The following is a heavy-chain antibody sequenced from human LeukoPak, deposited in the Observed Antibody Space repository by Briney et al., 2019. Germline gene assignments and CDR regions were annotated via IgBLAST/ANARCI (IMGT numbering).Heavy chain of an antibody. D-gene: IGHD6-13*01. CDR2: IYHSGST. Sequence: SQTLSLTCAVSGGSISSGGYSWRWIRQPPGKGLEWIGYIYHSGSTYYNPSLKSRVTISVDRSKNQFSLKLSSVTAADTAVYYCAGGPKIAAAGTGYWGQGTLVTVSS. J-gene: IGHJ4*02. V-gene: IGHV4-30-2*01. CDR3: AGGPKIAAAGTGY. CDR1: GGSISSGGYS.